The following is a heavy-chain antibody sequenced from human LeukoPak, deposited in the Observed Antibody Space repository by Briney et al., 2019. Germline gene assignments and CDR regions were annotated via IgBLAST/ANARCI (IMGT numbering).Heavy chain of an antibody. J-gene: IGHJ4*02. CDR2: IYHSGST. CDR3: ARETYYYDSSGYDSGCNDY. Sequence: SETLSLTCTVSGYSISSGYYWGWIRQPPVKGLEWIGSIYHSGSTYYNPSLKSRVTISVDTSKNQFSLKLSSVTAADTAVYYCARETYYYDSSGYDSGCNDYWGQGTLVTVSS. D-gene: IGHD3-22*01. CDR1: GYSISSGYY. V-gene: IGHV4-38-2*02.